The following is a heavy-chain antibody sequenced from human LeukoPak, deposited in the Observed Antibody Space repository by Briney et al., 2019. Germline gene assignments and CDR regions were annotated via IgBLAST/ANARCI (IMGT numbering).Heavy chain of an antibody. CDR3: AREGCSGGSCYLHAFDI. D-gene: IGHD2-15*01. J-gene: IGHJ3*02. V-gene: IGHV1-69*04. CDR1: GGTFSSYA. Sequence: GASVTVSCKASGGTFSSYAISWVRQAPGQGLEWMGRIIPILGIANYAQKFQGRVTITADKSTSTAYMELSSLRSEDTAVYYCAREGCSGGSCYLHAFDIWGQGTMVTVSS. CDR2: IIPILGIA.